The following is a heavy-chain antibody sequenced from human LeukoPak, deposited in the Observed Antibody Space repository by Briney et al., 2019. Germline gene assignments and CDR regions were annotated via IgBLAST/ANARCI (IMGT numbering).Heavy chain of an antibody. V-gene: IGHV4-39*07. CDR3: ARDPDYYDSSGYFLN. J-gene: IGHJ4*02. CDR2: VYYTGTT. CDR1: GGSISSSSYY. D-gene: IGHD3-22*01. Sequence: SETLSLTCNVSGGSISSSSYYWGCIRQPPGKGLECLGNVYYTGTTYYNPSLESRVTISVDTSKNQFSLKLSSVTAADTAVYYCARDPDYYDSSGYFLNWGQGTLVTVSS.